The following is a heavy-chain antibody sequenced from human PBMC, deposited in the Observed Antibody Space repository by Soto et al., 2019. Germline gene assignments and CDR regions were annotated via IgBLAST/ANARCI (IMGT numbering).Heavy chain of an antibody. J-gene: IGHJ6*02. CDR3: ARALGYSGYAGVDV. Sequence: QVQLVQSGGEVKKPGASVKVSCKASGYTFTIYGINWVRQAPGQGLEWMGWISPDNGNTNYAQKRQVRVTMTTDTSTSTAYMELRSLRSDATAVYYCARALGYSGYAGVDVWGQGTTVTVSS. D-gene: IGHD5-12*01. CDR1: GYTFTIYG. CDR2: ISPDNGNT. V-gene: IGHV1-18*01.